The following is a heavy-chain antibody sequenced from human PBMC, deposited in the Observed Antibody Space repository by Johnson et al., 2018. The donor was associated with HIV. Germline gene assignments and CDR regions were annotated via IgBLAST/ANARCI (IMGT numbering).Heavy chain of an antibody. V-gene: IGHV3-7*01. D-gene: IGHD5-18*01. J-gene: IGHJ3*02. CDR2: IKQDGSEK. CDR3: ARAPGYSRAFDI. CDR1: GFTFSSYW. Sequence: VQLVESGGGLVQPGGSLRLSCAASGFTFSSYWMSWVRQAPGKGLEWVANIKQDGSEKYYVDSVKGRFTISRDNAKNSLYLEINSLRAEDTAVYYCARAPGYSRAFDIWGQGTMVTVSS.